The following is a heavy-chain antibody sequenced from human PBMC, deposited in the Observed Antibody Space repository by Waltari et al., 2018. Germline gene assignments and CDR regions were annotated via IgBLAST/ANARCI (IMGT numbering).Heavy chain of an antibody. CDR1: GGTFSSYA. V-gene: IGHV1-69*13. Sequence: QVQLVQSGAEVKKPGSSVKVSCKASGGTFSSYAISWVRQAPGQGLEWMGGIIPIFGTANYAQKFQGRVTMTADESTSTAYMELSSLRSEDTAVYYCARDYRGIAVAGEGMDVWGQGTTVTVSS. CDR3: ARDYRGIAVAGEGMDV. J-gene: IGHJ6*02. D-gene: IGHD6-19*01. CDR2: IIPIFGTA.